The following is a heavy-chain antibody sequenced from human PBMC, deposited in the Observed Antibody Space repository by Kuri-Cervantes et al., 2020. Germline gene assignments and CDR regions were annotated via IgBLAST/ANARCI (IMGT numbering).Heavy chain of an antibody. V-gene: IGHV3-7*04. CDR2: IKQDGSEK. CDR1: GFTFSTYW. D-gene: IGHD3-16*01. J-gene: IGHJ4*02. Sequence: GESLKISCAASGFTFSTYWMTWVRQAPGKGLEWVANIKQDGSEKYYVDSLKGRFTISRDNSKNMLYLQMNSLRAEDTAVYFCAKDLVLPHMYYFDDWGQGTLVTVSS. CDR3: AKDLVLPHMYYFDD.